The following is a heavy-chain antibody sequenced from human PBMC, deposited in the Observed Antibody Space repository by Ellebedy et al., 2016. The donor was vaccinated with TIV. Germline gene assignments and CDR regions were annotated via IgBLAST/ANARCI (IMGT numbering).Heavy chain of an antibody. CDR1: GFTFTSYA. CDR3: VKDVYFDWLLFGGNYFDY. J-gene: IGHJ4*02. Sequence: PGGSLRLSCSASGFTFTSYAMHWVRQAPGKGLECVSAITSNGGSTYYADSVKGRFTISRDNSKNTLYLQMSSLGAADTAVYYCVKDVYFDWLLFGGNYFDYWGQGTLVTVSS. D-gene: IGHD3-9*01. CDR2: ITSNGGST. V-gene: IGHV3-64D*06.